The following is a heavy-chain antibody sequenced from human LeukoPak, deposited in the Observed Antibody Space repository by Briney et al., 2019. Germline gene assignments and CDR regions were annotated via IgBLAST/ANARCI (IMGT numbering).Heavy chain of an antibody. J-gene: IGHJ4*02. CDR3: ASMGAFDY. V-gene: IGHV3-48*01. CDR1: GFTFSSYS. Sequence: PGGSLRLSCAASGFTFSSYSMNWVRQAPGKGLEWVSYISSSSSTIYYADSVKGRFTISRDNAKNSLYLQMNSLRAEDTAVYYCASMGAFDYWGQGTLVTVSS. CDR2: ISSSSSTI. D-gene: IGHD1-26*01.